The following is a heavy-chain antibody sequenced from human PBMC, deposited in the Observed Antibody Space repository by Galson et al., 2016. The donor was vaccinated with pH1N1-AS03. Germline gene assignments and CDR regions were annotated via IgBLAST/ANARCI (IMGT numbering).Heavy chain of an antibody. D-gene: IGHD6-19*01. J-gene: IGHJ4*02. V-gene: IGHV3-23*01. CDR2: ISSGST. CDR3: AKDGSGWPPLQGSLDF. Sequence: SLRLSCAASGFSFSTCGMSWVRQAPGKGLEWVSYISSGSTYYADSVKGRFTISRDTSKNTLYLQMKSLRAEDTAVYYCAKDGSGWPPLQGSLDFWGQGTLVTVSS. CDR1: GFSFSTCG.